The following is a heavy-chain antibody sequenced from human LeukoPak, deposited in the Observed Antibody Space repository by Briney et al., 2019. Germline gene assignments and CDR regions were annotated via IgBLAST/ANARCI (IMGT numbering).Heavy chain of an antibody. J-gene: IGHJ4*02. CDR3: ARAGSGYSFDY. V-gene: IGHV4-59*02. CDR1: GGSVSTYY. Sequence: SETLSLTCTVSGGSVSTYYWSWIQQPPGKELEWIGYVSHSGNTNCNPSLKSRVAMSLDTSKNHFSLRLSSVNTADTAVYYCARAGSGYSFDYWGQGSLVTVSS. CDR2: VSHSGNT. D-gene: IGHD5-12*01.